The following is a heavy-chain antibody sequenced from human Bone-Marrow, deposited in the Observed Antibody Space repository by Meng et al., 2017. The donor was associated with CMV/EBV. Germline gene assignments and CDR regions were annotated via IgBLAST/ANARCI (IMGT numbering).Heavy chain of an antibody. CDR1: GYSISSGYY. Sequence: SETLSLTCTVSGYSISSGYYWGWIRQPPGKGLEWIVSIYHSGSTYYNPSLKSRVTISVDTSKNQFSLKLSSVTAADTAVYYCARVPITPSYYYGMDVWGQGTTVTISS. V-gene: IGHV4-38-2*02. CDR3: ARVPITPSYYYGMDV. J-gene: IGHJ6*02. D-gene: IGHD5-24*01. CDR2: IYHSGST.